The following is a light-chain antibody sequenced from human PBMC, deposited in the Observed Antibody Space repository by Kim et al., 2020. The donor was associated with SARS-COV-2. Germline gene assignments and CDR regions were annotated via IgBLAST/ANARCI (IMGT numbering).Light chain of an antibody. CDR1: SSDVGGYNY. CDR2: DVT. CDR3: SSYTSSNTRV. V-gene: IGLV2-14*03. Sequence: GQSITITCTGTSSDVGGYNYVSWYQQHPGKAPQLMIYDVTNRPSGASNRFSGSKSGNTASLTISGLQAEDEADYYCSSYTSSNTRVLGGGTKLTVL. J-gene: IGLJ3*02.